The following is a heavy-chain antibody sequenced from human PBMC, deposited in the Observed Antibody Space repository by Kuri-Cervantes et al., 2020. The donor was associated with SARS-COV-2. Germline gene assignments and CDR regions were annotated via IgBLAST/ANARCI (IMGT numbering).Heavy chain of an antibody. J-gene: IGHJ4*02. CDR2: IYTSGST. CDR1: GGSISSGSYY. CDR3: SGRVDLSSVDY. V-gene: IGHV4-61*02. Sequence: SETLSLTCTVSGGSISSGSYYWSWIRQPAGKGLEWNGRIYTSGSTNYNPSLKSRVTISVDTSKNQFSLRLSSVTAADTAVYYCSGRVDLSSVDYWGQGTPVTVSS. D-gene: IGHD3/OR15-3a*01.